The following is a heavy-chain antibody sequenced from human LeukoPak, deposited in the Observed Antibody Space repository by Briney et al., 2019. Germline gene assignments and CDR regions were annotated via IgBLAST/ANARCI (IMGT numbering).Heavy chain of an antibody. CDR3: ARDYGSSFDY. V-gene: IGHV4-31*03. CDR2: IYYSGST. CDR1: GGSISSGGYY. D-gene: IGHD6-13*01. J-gene: IGHJ4*02. Sequence: SETQSLTCTVSGGSISSGGYYWSWIRQHPGKGLEWIGYIYYSGSTYYNPSLKSRVTISVDTSKNQFSLKLSSVTAADTAVYYCARDYGSSFDYWGQGTLVTVSS.